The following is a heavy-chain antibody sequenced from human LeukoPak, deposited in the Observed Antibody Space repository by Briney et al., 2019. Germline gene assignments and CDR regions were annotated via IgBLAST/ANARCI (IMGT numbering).Heavy chain of an antibody. CDR2: IYWNDDK. Sequence: GPTLVKPTQTVTLTCTFSWFSLSTSQLGVCWIRQPPGKALEWPALIYWNDDKRYSTSLRSRLTITRDSSKNQVVLTITNMDPVDTATYYCAHTTEQQMGPNWFDPWGQGTLVTVSS. J-gene: IGHJ5*02. D-gene: IGHD6-13*01. CDR1: WFSLSTSQLG. V-gene: IGHV2-5*01. CDR3: AHTTEQQMGPNWFDP.